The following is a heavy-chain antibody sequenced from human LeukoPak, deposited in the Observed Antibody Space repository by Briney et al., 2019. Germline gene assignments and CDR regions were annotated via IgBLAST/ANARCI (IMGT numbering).Heavy chain of an antibody. CDR2: IRYDGSNK. V-gene: IGHV3-30*02. CDR1: GFTFSSYG. D-gene: IGHD5-18*01. Sequence: GGSLRLSCAASGFTFSSYGMHWVRQAPGKGLEWVAFIRYDGSNKYYADSVKGRFTISRDNAKNILYLQMTSLRVDDTAVYYCVGDSDISDYWGQGTLVTVSS. J-gene: IGHJ4*02. CDR3: VGDSDISDY.